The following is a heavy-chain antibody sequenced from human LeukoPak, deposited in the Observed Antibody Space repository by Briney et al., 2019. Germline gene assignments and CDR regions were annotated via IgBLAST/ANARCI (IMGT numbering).Heavy chain of an antibody. Sequence: ASVNVSCKASGYTFTSYGISWVRQAPGQGLEGLGWISAYNGNTNYAQKLQGRVTMTTDTSTSTAYMELRSLRSDATAVYYCARDLVGATIYFDYWGQGTLVTVSS. J-gene: IGHJ4*02. CDR3: ARDLVGATIYFDY. CDR2: ISAYNGNT. D-gene: IGHD1-26*01. CDR1: GYTFTSYG. V-gene: IGHV1-18*01.